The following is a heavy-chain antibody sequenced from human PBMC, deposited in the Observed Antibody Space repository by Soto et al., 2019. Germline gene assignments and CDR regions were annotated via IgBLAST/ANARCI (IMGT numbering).Heavy chain of an antibody. CDR3: ARDPAPSDG. CDR2: INAGNGNT. Sequence: QVQLVQSGAEVKKPGASVKVSCKASGYTFTSYAMHWVRQAPGQRLEWMGWINAGNGNTKYSQKLQGRVTITRDTDARTAYIALSSLRSEDTAVYYCARDPAPSDGWGQGTTVTVSS. CDR1: GYTFTSYA. V-gene: IGHV1-3*01. J-gene: IGHJ6*02.